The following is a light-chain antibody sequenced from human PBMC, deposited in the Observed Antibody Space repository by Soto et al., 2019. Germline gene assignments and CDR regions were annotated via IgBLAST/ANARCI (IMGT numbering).Light chain of an antibody. Sequence: IVMTQYPSTLSVSVGDGVTLSCRASQSISRYVSWYQQKPGKAPKLLIYAASRLESGVPSRLSGSRSGTEFTITISSLQTDDFATYYCQQYTSSSVTFGHGTQVDIK. CDR3: QQYTSSSVT. J-gene: IGKJ1*01. CDR2: AAS. V-gene: IGKV1-5*01. CDR1: QSISRY.